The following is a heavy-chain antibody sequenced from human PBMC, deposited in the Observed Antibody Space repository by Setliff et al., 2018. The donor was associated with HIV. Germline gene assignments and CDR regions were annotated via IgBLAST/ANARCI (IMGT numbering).Heavy chain of an antibody. V-gene: IGHV1-24*01. CDR2: FDPEDDET. Sequence: RASVKVSCKVSGYSLTELSIHWVRQAPGEGLEWMGGFDPEDDETVYAEKFQGRVTMTEDTSTDTAYMALSSLRSEDTAMYYCATSGFYDILTGPTPGVFDIWGQGTMVT. D-gene: IGHD3-9*01. CDR3: ATSGFYDILTGPTPGVFDI. J-gene: IGHJ3*02. CDR1: GYSLTELS.